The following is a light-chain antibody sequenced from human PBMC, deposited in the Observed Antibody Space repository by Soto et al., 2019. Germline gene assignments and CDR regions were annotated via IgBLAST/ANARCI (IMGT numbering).Light chain of an antibody. CDR3: QQRNSWPPIT. Sequence: EIVLTQSPATLSLSPGQRATLSCRASQSVYSYLAWYQQKPGQAPRLLIYDASNRATGIPARFSGSGSGTQFTLTISSLETEDFAVYYCQQRNSWPPITFGQGTRLEIK. CDR1: QSVYSY. J-gene: IGKJ5*01. CDR2: DAS. V-gene: IGKV3-11*01.